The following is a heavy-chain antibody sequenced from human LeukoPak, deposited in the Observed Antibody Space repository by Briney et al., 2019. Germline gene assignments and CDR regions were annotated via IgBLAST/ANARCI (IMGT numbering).Heavy chain of an antibody. V-gene: IGHV3-64*04. CDR3: ARRRLSVEATGREDY. J-gene: IGHJ4*02. CDR2: ISPNGGST. CDR1: GFTFSSYA. Sequence: PGGSLRLSCSASGFTFSSYAMHWVRQAPGKGLEYVSAISPNGGSTYYADSVRGRFTISRDNAKNTLYLQMNSLRAEDTAVYYCARRRLSVEATGREDYWGQGTLVTVSS. D-gene: IGHD1-26*01.